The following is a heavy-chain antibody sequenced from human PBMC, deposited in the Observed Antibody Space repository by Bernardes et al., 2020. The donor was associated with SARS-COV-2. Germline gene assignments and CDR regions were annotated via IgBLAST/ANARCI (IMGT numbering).Heavy chain of an antibody. CDR3: ARGYCDATSCAMDV. Sequence: GGSLRLSCAASGFTFSGCWMSWVRQAPGKGLEWVANIKQDGNEKYYVDSVKGRFTISRDNAKNSLYLQMNSPRAEDTAVYYCARGYCDATSCAMDVWGQGTTVTVSS. V-gene: IGHV3-7*01. J-gene: IGHJ6*02. CDR2: IKQDGNEK. D-gene: IGHD2-2*01. CDR1: GFTFSGCW.